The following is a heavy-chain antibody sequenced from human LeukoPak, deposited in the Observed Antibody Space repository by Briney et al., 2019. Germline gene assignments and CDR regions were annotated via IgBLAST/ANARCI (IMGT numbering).Heavy chain of an antibody. CDR3: ATSSGDYPYYFDY. J-gene: IGHJ4*02. V-gene: IGHV6-1*01. CDR2: TYYRSRWYN. D-gene: IGHD1-26*01. Sequence: SQTLSLTCGISGDSVSSNSAAWNWITQSPSRGLEWLGRTYYRSRWYNDYAVSVKSRITINPDTSKNQFSLQLNSVTPEDTAVYYCATSSGDYPYYFDYWGQGTLVTVSS. CDR1: GDSVSSNSAA.